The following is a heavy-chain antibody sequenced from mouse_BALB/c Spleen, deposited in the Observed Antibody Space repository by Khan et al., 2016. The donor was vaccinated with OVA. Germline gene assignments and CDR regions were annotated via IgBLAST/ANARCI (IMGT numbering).Heavy chain of an antibody. CDR2: IDPFSGGT. D-gene: IGHD2-2*01. V-gene: IGHV1S135*01. J-gene: IGHJ3*01. CDR3: TRHGYVAWFTY. Sequence: IQLVQSGPELMKPGASVKISCKASGYPFTSYYIHWVMQSHGKSLEWIGYIDPFSGGTTYNQKFKGKATLTVDTSSSTAYIRLSNLTSEDSAVYYCTRHGYVAWFTYWGQGTLVTVSA. CDR1: GYPFTSYY.